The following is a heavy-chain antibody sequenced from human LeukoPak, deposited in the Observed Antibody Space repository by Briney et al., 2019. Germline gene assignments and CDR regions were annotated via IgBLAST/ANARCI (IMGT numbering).Heavy chain of an antibody. CDR3: AKDHRGWFGEFHNWFDP. Sequence: GGSLRLSCAASGFTFSSYAMSWVRQAPGKGLEWVSAISGSGGSTYYADSVKGRFTISRDNSKNTLYLQMNSLRAEDTAVYYCAKDHRGWFGEFHNWFDPWGQGTLVTVSS. J-gene: IGHJ5*02. D-gene: IGHD3-10*01. CDR2: ISGSGGST. V-gene: IGHV3-23*01. CDR1: GFTFSSYA.